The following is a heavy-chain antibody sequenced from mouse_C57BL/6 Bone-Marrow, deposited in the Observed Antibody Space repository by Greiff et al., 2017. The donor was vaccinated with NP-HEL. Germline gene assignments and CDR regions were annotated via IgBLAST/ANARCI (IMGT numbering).Heavy chain of an antibody. CDR3: ARPSYYGSSYDWFAY. V-gene: IGHV1-54*01. CDR1: GYAFTNYL. J-gene: IGHJ3*01. D-gene: IGHD1-1*01. Sequence: VQLVESGAELVRPGTSVKVSCKASGYAFTNYLIEWVKQRPGQGLEWIGVINPGSGGTNYNEKFKGKATLTADKSSSTAYMQLSSLTSEDSAVYFCARPSYYGSSYDWFAYWGQGTLVTVSA. CDR2: INPGSGGT.